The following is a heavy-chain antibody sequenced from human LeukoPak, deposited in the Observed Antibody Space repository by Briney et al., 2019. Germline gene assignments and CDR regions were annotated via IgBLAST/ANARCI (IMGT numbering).Heavy chain of an antibody. J-gene: IGHJ6*02. CDR2: ISGSGGST. CDR3: AKDPRRAFSSSPLPEGV. CDR1: GFTFSSYA. D-gene: IGHD6-13*01. V-gene: IGHV3-23*01. Sequence: GGSLRLSCAASGFTFSSYAMSWVRQAPGKGLEWVSAISGSGGSTYYADPVKGRFTISRDNSKNTLYLQMNSLRAEDTAVYYCAKDPRRAFSSSPLPEGVWGQGTTVIVSS.